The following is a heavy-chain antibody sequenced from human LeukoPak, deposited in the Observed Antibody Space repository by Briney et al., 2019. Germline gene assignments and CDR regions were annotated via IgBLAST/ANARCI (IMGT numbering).Heavy chain of an antibody. Sequence: SETLSLTCAVYGGSFSGFYWSWIRQPPGKGLEWIGEINHSGSTNYNPSLKSRVTISVDTSKNQFSLKLSSVTAADTAVYYCARGPPPQRWGQGTLVTVSS. CDR3: ARGPPPQR. CDR1: GGSFSGFY. CDR2: INHSGST. V-gene: IGHV4-34*01. J-gene: IGHJ1*01.